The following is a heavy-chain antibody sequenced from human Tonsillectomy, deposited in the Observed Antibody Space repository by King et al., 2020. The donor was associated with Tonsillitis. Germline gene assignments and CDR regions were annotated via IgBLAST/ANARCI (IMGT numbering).Heavy chain of an antibody. J-gene: IGHJ4*02. Sequence: VQLVQSGGGLVQTGESLRLSCAASGLTFQVSWMTWIRQAPGKGLEWVAGMSPDGSYAQSVDGRFSISRDNAQNSLYLQINSQIADDTAMYFCARDPGYSRLDCWGQGTLITVSS. CDR3: ARDPGYSRLDC. D-gene: IGHD5-18*01. V-gene: IGHV3-7*01. CDR1: GLTFQVSW. CDR2: MSPDGS.